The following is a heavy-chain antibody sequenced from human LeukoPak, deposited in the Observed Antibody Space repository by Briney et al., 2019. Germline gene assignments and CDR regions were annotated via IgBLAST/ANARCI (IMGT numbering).Heavy chain of an antibody. Sequence: SETLSLICAVYGGSFSGYYWSWIRQPPGKGLEWIGEINHSGSTNYNPSLKSRVTISVDTSKNQFSLKLSSVTAADTAVYYCARGRWHYYDSSGYYYWGQGTLVTVSS. D-gene: IGHD3-22*01. J-gene: IGHJ4*02. V-gene: IGHV4-34*01. CDR1: GGSFSGYY. CDR2: INHSGST. CDR3: ARGRWHYYDSSGYYY.